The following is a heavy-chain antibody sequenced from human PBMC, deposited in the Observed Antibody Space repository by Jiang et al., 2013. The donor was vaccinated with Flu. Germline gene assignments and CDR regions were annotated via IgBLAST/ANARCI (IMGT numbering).Heavy chain of an antibody. CDR3: ARGRYSNTDY. D-gene: IGHD6-13*01. V-gene: IGHV4-59*08. CDR1: GGSISSYY. J-gene: IGHJ4*02. CDR2: IYYSGST. Sequence: GLVKPSETLSLTCTVSGGSISSYYWSWIRQPPGKGLEWIGYIYYSGSTNYNPSLKSRVTISVDTSKNQFSLKLGSVTAADTAVYYCARGRYSNTDYWGQGTLVTVSS.